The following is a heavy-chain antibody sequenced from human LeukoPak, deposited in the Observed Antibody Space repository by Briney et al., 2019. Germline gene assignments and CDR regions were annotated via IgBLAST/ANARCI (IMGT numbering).Heavy chain of an antibody. CDR2: ISSNGGST. V-gene: IGHV3-64D*06. CDR1: GFTLSSYA. CDR3: VKGSSSWPTGAFDI. D-gene: IGHD6-13*01. J-gene: IGHJ3*02. Sequence: PGGSLRLSCSASGFTLSSYAMHWVRQAPGKGLEYVSAISSNGGSTYYADSVKGRFTISRDNSKNTLYLQMSSLRAEDTAVYYCVKGSSSWPTGAFDIWGQGTMVTVSS.